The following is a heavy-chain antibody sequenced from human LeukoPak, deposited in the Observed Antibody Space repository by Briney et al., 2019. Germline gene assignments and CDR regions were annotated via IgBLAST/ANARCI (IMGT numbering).Heavy chain of an antibody. Sequence: PGGSLRLSCAASGFTVSSNYMSWVRQAPGKGLEWVSVIYSGGSTYYADSVKGGFTISRDNSKNTLYLQMNSLRAEDTAVYYCARDRRYSSGWHGGFDYWGQGTLVTVSS. D-gene: IGHD6-19*01. CDR3: ARDRRYSSGWHGGFDY. CDR1: GFTVSSNY. V-gene: IGHV3-66*01. CDR2: IYSGGST. J-gene: IGHJ4*02.